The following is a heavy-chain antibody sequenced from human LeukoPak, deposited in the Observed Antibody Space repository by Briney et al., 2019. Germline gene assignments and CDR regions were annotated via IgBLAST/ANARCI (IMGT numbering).Heavy chain of an antibody. D-gene: IGHD2-21*01. Sequence: QAGGSLRLSCAASGFTFSNYAMSWVRQAPGKGLEWVSSIHGSGGSSYHADSVKGRFTISRDDSKNTLYLQMNSLRAEDTAVYYCARALYSLGPFDYWGQGTLVTVSS. V-gene: IGHV3-23*01. CDR1: GFTFSNYA. CDR3: ARALYSLGPFDY. J-gene: IGHJ4*02. CDR2: IHGSGGSS.